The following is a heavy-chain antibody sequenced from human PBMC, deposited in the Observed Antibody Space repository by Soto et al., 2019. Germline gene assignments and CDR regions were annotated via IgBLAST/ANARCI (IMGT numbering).Heavy chain of an antibody. CDR3: ARAPAPGYSSSWNYYGMDV. CDR2: IGTAGDP. V-gene: IGHV3-13*05. CDR1: GFIVSDNY. Sequence: GGSLRLSCAASGFIVSDNYINWVRQAPGKGLEWVSAIGTAGDPYYPGSVKGRFTISRENAKNSLYLQMNSLRAGDTAVYYCARAPAPGYSSSWNYYGMDVWGQGTTVTVSS. D-gene: IGHD6-13*01. J-gene: IGHJ6*02.